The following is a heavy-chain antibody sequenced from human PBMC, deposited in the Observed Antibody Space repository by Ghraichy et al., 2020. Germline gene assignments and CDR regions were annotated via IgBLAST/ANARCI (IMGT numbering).Heavy chain of an antibody. CDR1: GGSISSSSYY. V-gene: IGHV4-39*01. CDR2: IYYSGST. D-gene: IGHD3-22*01. CDR3: ALMDSSGSDAFDI. Sequence: SETLSLTCTVSGGSISSSSYYWGWIRQPPGKGLEWIGSIYYSGSTYYNPSLKSRVTISVDTSKNQFSLKLSSVTAADTAVYYCALMDSSGSDAFDIWGQGTMVTVSS. J-gene: IGHJ3*02.